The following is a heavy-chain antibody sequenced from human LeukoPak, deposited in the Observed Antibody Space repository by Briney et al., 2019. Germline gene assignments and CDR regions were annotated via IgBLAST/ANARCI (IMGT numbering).Heavy chain of an antibody. V-gene: IGHV3-30*18. CDR1: GFTFSTYG. CDR2: ISYDGSNK. Sequence: PGGSLRLSCAASGFTFSTYGMHWVRQAPGKGLEWVAVISYDGSNKYYADSVKGRFTISRDNSKNTLYLQMNSLRAEDTAVYYCAKALSGWYVGNGYYGMDVWGQGTTVTVSS. J-gene: IGHJ6*02. D-gene: IGHD6-19*01. CDR3: AKALSGWYVGNGYYGMDV.